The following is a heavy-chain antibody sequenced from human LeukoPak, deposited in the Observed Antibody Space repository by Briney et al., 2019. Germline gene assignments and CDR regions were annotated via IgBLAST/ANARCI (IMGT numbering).Heavy chain of an antibody. CDR3: ARDPNYDYVWGVGDY. J-gene: IGHJ4*02. V-gene: IGHV4-39*07. CDR1: GGSISSSSYY. CDR2: IYYSGST. D-gene: IGHD3-16*01. Sequence: SETLSLTCTVSGGSISSSSYYWGWIRQPPGKGLEWIGSIYYSGSTYYNPSLKSRVTISVDTSKNQFSLKLSSVTAADTAVYYCARDPNYDYVWGVGDYWGQGTLVTVSS.